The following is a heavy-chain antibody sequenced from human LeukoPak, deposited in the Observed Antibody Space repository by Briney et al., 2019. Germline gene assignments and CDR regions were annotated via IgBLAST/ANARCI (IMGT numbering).Heavy chain of an antibody. CDR3: ARLHGEGFDY. J-gene: IGHJ4*02. CDR2: IYYSGSA. V-gene: IGHV4-31*03. D-gene: IGHD4-17*01. CDR1: GGSISDVAYC. Sequence: SETLSLTCTVSGGSISDVAYCWSWIRQHPGKGLEWIGYIYYSGSAYYNPSLKSRVSMSVDTSQNQFSLKVNSVTAADTAVYYCARLHGEGFDYWGQGTLVIVSS.